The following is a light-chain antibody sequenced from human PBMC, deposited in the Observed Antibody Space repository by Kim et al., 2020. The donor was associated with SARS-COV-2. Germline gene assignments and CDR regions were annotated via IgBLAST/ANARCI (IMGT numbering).Light chain of an antibody. CDR3: QQYNSYPWT. Sequence: DIQLTQSPSTLSASVGDRVTITCRASQSISSWLAWYQQKPGKTPNLLIYEASSLETRVPSRFSGSGSGTEFTLTISSLQPDDFATYYGQQYNSYPWTFGQGTKVDIK. J-gene: IGKJ1*01. V-gene: IGKV1-5*03. CDR1: QSISSW. CDR2: EAS.